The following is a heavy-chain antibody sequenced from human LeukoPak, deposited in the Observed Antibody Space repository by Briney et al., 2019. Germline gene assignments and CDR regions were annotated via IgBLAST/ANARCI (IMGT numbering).Heavy chain of an antibody. J-gene: IGHJ3*02. CDR1: GFTFSDYY. D-gene: IGHD1-1*01. V-gene: IGHV3-11*06. CDR3: ARGGLNALEAFDI. Sequence: GGSLRLSCAASGFTFSDYYMSWIRQAPGKGLEWVSYISSSSSYINYADSVKGRFTISRDNAKNTLYLQMNSLRAEDTAVYYCARGGLNALEAFDIWGQGTLVTVCS. CDR2: ISSSSSYI.